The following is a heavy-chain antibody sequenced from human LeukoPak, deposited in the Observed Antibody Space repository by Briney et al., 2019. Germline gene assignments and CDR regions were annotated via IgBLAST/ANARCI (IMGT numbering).Heavy chain of an antibody. D-gene: IGHD2-21*01. J-gene: IGHJ3*02. CDR2: IASDGSHT. Sequence: PGGTLRLSCAASGFTVRAKCMDWGRQAPGKGMKWVADIASDGSHTFYVESVKGRFTISRDNSKNTLYLQMNSLRAEDTAVYFCARERQDTILHSGAFDIWGQGTMVTVSS. V-gene: IGHV3-30-3*01. CDR3: ARERQDTILHSGAFDI. CDR1: GFTVRAKC.